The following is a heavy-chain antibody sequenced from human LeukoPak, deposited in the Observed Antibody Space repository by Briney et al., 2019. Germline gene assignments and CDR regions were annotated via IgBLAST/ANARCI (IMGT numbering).Heavy chain of an antibody. Sequence: GGSLRLSCAASGFTFSSYWMSWVRQAPGKGLEWVANIKQDGSEKYYVDSVKGRFTISRDNAKNSLYLQMNSLRAEDTAVYYCARDLEWFGELLPYYFDYWGQGTLVTVSS. CDR3: ARDLEWFGELLPYYFDY. D-gene: IGHD3-10*01. CDR1: GFTFSSYW. CDR2: IKQDGSEK. V-gene: IGHV3-7*01. J-gene: IGHJ4*02.